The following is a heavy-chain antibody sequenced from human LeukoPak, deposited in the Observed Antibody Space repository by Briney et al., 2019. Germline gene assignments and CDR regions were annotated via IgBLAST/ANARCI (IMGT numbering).Heavy chain of an antibody. CDR3: AVPAATADWPDFDY. J-gene: IGHJ4*02. CDR2: ISGSGGST. CDR1: GFTFSSYA. Sequence: PGGSLRLSCAASGFTFSSYAMSWVRQAPGKGLEWVSAISGSGGSTYYADSVTGRFTISRDNSKSTLYLQMNSLRAEDTAVYYCAVPAATADWPDFDYWGQGTLVTVSS. V-gene: IGHV3-23*01. D-gene: IGHD2-2*01.